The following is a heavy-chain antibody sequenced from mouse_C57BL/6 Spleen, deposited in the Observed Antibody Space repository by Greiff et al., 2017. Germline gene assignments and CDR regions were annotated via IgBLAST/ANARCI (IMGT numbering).Heavy chain of an antibody. Sequence: QVTLKVSGPGILQPSQTLSLTCSFSGFSLSTFGMGVGWIRQPSGKGLEWLAHIWWDDDKYYNPALKRQLTITKDTSKNQVFLKIANVDTADTATYYCARLYGNYDRGYFDYWGQGTTLTVSS. CDR3: ARLYGNYDRGYFDY. V-gene: IGHV8-8*01. CDR1: GFSLSTFGMG. D-gene: IGHD2-1*01. CDR2: IWWDDDK. J-gene: IGHJ2*01.